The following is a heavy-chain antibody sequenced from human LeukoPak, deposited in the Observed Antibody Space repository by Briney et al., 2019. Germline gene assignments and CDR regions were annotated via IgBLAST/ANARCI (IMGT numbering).Heavy chain of an antibody. CDR2: IYPGDSDT. Sequence: GESLQISCKGSGYSFTSYWIARVRQMPGKGLEWMGIIYPGDSDTRYSPSFQGQVTISVDKSISTAYLQWSSLKASDTAMYYCARGHDSSGYYYGYWGQGTLVTVSS. CDR1: GYSFTSYW. J-gene: IGHJ4*02. V-gene: IGHV5-51*01. CDR3: ARGHDSSGYYYGY. D-gene: IGHD3-22*01.